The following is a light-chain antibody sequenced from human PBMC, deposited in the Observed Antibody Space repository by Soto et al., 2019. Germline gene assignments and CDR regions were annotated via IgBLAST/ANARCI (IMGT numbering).Light chain of an antibody. CDR2: DVN. V-gene: IGLV2-11*01. J-gene: IGLJ2*01. CDR3: CSYAGSYTFDVV. CDR1: SSDVGGYNY. Sequence: QSVLTQPPSASGSPGQSVTISCTGTSSDVGGYNYVSWYQQHPGKAPKLMIYDVNKRPSGVPDRFSGSKSGNTASLTISGLQAEDEADYYCCSYAGSYTFDVVFGGGTKLTVL.